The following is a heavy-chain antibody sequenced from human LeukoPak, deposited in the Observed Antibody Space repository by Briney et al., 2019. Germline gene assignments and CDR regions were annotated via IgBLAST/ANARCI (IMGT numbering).Heavy chain of an antibody. CDR1: GYSFTGYY. CDR2: INPDTGGT. Sequence: ASVKVSCKASGYSFTGYYMHWVRQAPGQGLEWMGWINPDTGGTSYAQRFQGRVTMTRDTSTSTGYMELRRLTSDDTAVYYCARGGEVCSSTSCYRGHEYWGQGTLVTVSS. J-gene: IGHJ4*02. D-gene: IGHD2-2*01. CDR3: ARGGEVCSSTSCYRGHEY. V-gene: IGHV1-2*02.